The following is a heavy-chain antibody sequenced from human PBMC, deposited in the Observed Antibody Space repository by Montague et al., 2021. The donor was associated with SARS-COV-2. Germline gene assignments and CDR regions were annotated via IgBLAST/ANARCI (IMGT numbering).Heavy chain of an antibody. Sequence: SETLSLTCTVSGGSISSSSYYWGWIRQPPGKGLEWIGSNYYSGSTYYNPSLKSRVTISVDTSKNQFSLKLSSVTAADTAVYYCAGGGVRYSSSWYSYWFDPWGQGTLVTVSS. CDR2: NYYSGST. V-gene: IGHV4-39*01. J-gene: IGHJ5*02. D-gene: IGHD6-13*01. CDR3: AGGGVRYSSSWYSYWFDP. CDR1: GGSISSSSYY.